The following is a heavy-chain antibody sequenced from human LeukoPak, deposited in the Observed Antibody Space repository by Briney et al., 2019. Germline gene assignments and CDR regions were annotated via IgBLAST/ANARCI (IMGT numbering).Heavy chain of an antibody. J-gene: IGHJ3*02. V-gene: IGHV4-4*07. CDR2: IYTSGST. Sequence: PSETLSLTCTVSGGSISSYYWSWIRQPAGKGLEWIGRIYTSGSTDYNPSLKSRVTMSVDTSKNQFSLKLNSVTAADTAVYYCARDPASRRDDAFDNWGQGTMVTVSS. CDR3: ARDPASRRDDAFDN. CDR1: GGSISSYY.